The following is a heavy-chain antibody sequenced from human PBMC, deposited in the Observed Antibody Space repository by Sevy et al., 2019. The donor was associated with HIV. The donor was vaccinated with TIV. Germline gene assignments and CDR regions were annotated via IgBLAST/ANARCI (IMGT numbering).Heavy chain of an antibody. V-gene: IGHV1-24*01. J-gene: IGHJ4*02. Sequence: ASVKVSCKVSGYTLTELSMHWVRQAPGEGLEWMGSFDTEDGETLYAQKFQGRVTMTEDTSTDTAYMELSSLRSEDTAVYYCATNTDYGDSDYWGQGTLVTVSS. D-gene: IGHD4-17*01. CDR1: GYTLTELS. CDR2: FDTEDGET. CDR3: ATNTDYGDSDY.